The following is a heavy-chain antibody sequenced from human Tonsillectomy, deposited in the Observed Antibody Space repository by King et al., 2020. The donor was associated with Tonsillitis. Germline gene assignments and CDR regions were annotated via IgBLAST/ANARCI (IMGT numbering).Heavy chain of an antibody. V-gene: IGHV3-64*07. CDR1: GFTFSNDL. CDR2: ISSDGGKT. CDR3: ARSQDCRSTNCYQAFDI. Sequence: VQLVESGGGLVQPGGSLRLSCAASGFTFSNDLMHWVRQAPGKRLEYVSAISSDGGKTYYAVSVKGRFTISRDNSKNTLSLQMGSLRVEDMAIYYCARSQDCRSTNCYQAFDIWGQGTMVTVSS. J-gene: IGHJ3*02. D-gene: IGHD2-2*01.